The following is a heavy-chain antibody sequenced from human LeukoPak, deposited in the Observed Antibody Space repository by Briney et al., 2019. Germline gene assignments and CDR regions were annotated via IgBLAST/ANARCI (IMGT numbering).Heavy chain of an antibody. D-gene: IGHD6-13*01. Sequence: GGSLRLSCAASGFTFDDYGMSWVRQAPGKGLEWVSGINWNGGSTGYADSVKGRFTISRDNAKNSLYLQMNSLRAEDTALYYCARSTAADAEYCFDYWGQGTLVTVSS. CDR3: ARSTAADAEYCFDY. CDR1: GFTFDDYG. CDR2: INWNGGST. J-gene: IGHJ4*02. V-gene: IGHV3-20*04.